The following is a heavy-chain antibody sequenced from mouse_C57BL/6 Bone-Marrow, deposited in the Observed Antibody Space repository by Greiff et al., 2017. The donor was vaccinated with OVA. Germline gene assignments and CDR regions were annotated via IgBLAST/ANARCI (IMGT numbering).Heavy chain of an antibody. J-gene: IGHJ4*01. D-gene: IGHD1-1*01. V-gene: IGHV1-55*01. CDR2: IYPGSGST. Sequence: VQLQQPGAELVKPGASVKMSCKASGYTFTSYWITWVKQRPGQGLEWIGDIYPGSGSTNYNEKFKSKATLTVDTSSSTAYMQLSSLTSEDSAVYFCASHYGSSYVDYAMDYWGQGTSVTVSS. CDR1: GYTFTSYW. CDR3: ASHYGSSYVDYAMDY.